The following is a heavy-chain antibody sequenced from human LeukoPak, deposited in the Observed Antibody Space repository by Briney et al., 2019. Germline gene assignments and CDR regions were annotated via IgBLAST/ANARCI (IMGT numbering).Heavy chain of an antibody. J-gene: IGHJ4*02. CDR2: INPSGGST. Sequence: ASVKVSCKVSGYTLTELSMHWVRQAPGQGLEWMGIINPSGGSTSYAQKFQGRVTMTRDTSTSTVYMELSSLRSEDTAVYYCARTWGDYYDSSGYAYWGQGTLVTVSS. CDR3: ARTWGDYYDSSGYAY. V-gene: IGHV1-46*01. D-gene: IGHD3-22*01. CDR1: GYTLTELS.